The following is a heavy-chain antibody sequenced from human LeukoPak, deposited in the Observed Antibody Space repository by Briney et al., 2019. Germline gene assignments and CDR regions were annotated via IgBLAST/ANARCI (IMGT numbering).Heavy chain of an antibody. V-gene: IGHV3-7*01. Sequence: GGSLSLSCAVSGVSFSSYWMTWVRLAPGKGLEWVALIKQGGSETYYVDSVKGRFTVSRDNAKNSLYLQMNSLRDEDTAVYHCATYSCTHANCYMFDYWGQGTLVTVSS. D-gene: IGHD2-21*01. CDR3: ATYSCTHANCYMFDY. J-gene: IGHJ4*02. CDR2: IKQGGSET. CDR1: GVSFSSYW.